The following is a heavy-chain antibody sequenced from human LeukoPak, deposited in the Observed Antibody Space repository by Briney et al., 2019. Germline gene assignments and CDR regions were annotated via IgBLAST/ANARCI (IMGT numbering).Heavy chain of an antibody. V-gene: IGHV4-38-2*02. D-gene: IGHD3-10*01. J-gene: IGHJ4*02. CDR1: GYSIRSGHY. CDR2: IFHSENT. Sequence: SETLSLTCTVSGYSIRSGHYWGWIRQPPGKGLEWIGNIFHSENTYYNPSLKSRVTIPLDTSKNHFSLKVSSVTAADTAVYYCAREYLEYGSGNDYFDYWGQGTLVTVSS. CDR3: AREYLEYGSGNDYFDY.